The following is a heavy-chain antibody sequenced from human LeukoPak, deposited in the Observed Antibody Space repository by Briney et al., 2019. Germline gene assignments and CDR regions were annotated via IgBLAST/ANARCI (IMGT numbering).Heavy chain of an antibody. CDR1: GFTFSSYV. CDR2: ISSNGGST. V-gene: IGHV3-64*01. Sequence: PAGSLRLSCAASGFTFSSYVMYWVRQAPGKGLEYVSSISSNGGSTYYANSVKGRFTISRDNSKNTLYLQMGSLRAEDMAVYYCARGGQSKYDSSGYLNYFDYWGQGTLVTVSS. CDR3: ARGGQSKYDSSGYLNYFDY. J-gene: IGHJ4*02. D-gene: IGHD3-22*01.